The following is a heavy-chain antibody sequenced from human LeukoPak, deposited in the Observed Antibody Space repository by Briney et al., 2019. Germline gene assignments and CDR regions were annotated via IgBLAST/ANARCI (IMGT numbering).Heavy chain of an antibody. J-gene: IGHJ4*02. CDR1: GFTFSSYA. D-gene: IGHD4-17*01. Sequence: GGSLRLSCAASGFTFSSYAMSWVREAPGKGLEWVSAISGSGGSTYYADSVKGRFTISRDNSKNTLYLQMNSLRAEDTAVYYCAKPPTNYGDYRYYFDYWGQGTLVTVSS. V-gene: IGHV3-23*01. CDR3: AKPPTNYGDYRYYFDY. CDR2: ISGSGGST.